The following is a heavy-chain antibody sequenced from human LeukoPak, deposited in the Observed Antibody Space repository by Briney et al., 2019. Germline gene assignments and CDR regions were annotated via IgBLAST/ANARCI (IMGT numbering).Heavy chain of an antibody. D-gene: IGHD5-12*01. J-gene: IGHJ4*02. V-gene: IGHV1-18*01. CDR1: GYTFTSYG. CDR3: ARDLAVATITTFDY. CDR2: ISAYNGNK. Sequence: ASVKVSCKASGYTFTSYGISWVRQAPGQGLEWMGWISAYNGNKNYAQKLQGRVTMTTDTSTSTAYMELRSLRSDDTAVYYCARDLAVATITTFDYWGQGTLVTVSS.